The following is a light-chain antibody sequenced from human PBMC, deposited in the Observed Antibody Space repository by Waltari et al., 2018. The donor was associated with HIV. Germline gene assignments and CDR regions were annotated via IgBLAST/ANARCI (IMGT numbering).Light chain of an antibody. CDR1: QSVSSSN. V-gene: IGKV3-20*01. Sequence: IVLTQSPGTLSWSPGERATLSCRASQSVSSSNLAWYQQKPGQAPRLLIYGASSRATGIPDRFSGSGSGTDFTLTISRLEPEDFAVYYCQQYGSSPRTFGQGTKVEIK. CDR3: QQYGSSPRT. J-gene: IGKJ1*01. CDR2: GAS.